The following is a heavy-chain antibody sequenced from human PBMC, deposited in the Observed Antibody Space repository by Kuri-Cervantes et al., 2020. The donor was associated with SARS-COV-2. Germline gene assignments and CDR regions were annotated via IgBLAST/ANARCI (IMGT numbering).Heavy chain of an antibody. J-gene: IGHJ3*02. CDR2: LSYDG. CDR1: GFDFNSYI. CDR3: ANLQWLLIDDAFDI. V-gene: IGHV3-30*04. Sequence: GESLKISCAASGFDFNSYIMFWVRQAPDKGLEWVAVLSYDGDYADSVKGRFTISRDNAKNTVYLQMNSLRAEDTAVYYCANLQWLLIDDAFDIWGQGTMVTVSS. D-gene: IGHD3-22*01.